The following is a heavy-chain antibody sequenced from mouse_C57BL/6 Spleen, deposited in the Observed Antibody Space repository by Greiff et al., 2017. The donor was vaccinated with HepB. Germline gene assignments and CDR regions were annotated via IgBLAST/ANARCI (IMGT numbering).Heavy chain of an antibody. CDR3: AIPTGVATPWYFDV. D-gene: IGHD1-1*01. Sequence: QVQLQQSGAELVRPGTSVKVSCKASGYAFTNYLIEWVKQRPGQGLEWIGVINPGSGGTNYNEKFKGKATLTADKSSSTAYMQLSSLTSEDSAVYFCAIPTGVATPWYFDVWGTGTTVTVSS. V-gene: IGHV1-54*01. CDR2: INPGSGGT. CDR1: GYAFTNYL. J-gene: IGHJ1*03.